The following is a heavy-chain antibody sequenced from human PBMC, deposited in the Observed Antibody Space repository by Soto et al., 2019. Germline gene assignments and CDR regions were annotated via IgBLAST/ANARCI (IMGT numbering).Heavy chain of an antibody. D-gene: IGHD6-13*01. J-gene: IGHJ4*02. Sequence: ASVKVSCKASGYTFTNYGINWVRQAPGQGLEWMGWINTYNGNTNFAQRLQGRVTMTTEASTSTAYMELRSLRSDDTAVYYCARGGSPVDFEYWGQGTLVTVSS. CDR1: GYTFTNYG. V-gene: IGHV1-18*01. CDR3: ARGGSPVDFEY. CDR2: INTYNGNT.